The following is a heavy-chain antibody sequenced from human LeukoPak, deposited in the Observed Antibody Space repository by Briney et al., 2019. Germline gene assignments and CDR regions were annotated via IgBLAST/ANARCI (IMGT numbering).Heavy chain of an antibody. CDR1: GGSISSYY. V-gene: IGHV4-59*01. D-gene: IGHD5-18*01. Sequence: SETLSLTCTVSGGSISSYYWSWIRQPPGKGLEWIGYIYYGGSTNYNPSLKSRVTISVDTSKNQFSLKLSSVTAADTAVYYCARDQLANWFDPWGQGTLVTVSS. CDR3: ARDQLANWFDP. J-gene: IGHJ5*02. CDR2: IYYGGST.